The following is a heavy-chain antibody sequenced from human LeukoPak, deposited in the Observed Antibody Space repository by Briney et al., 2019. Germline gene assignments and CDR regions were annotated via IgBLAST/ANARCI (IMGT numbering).Heavy chain of an antibody. CDR3: AREVITGTTGFDY. V-gene: IGHV4-59*12. CDR1: GGSISSYY. CDR2: IYYSGST. J-gene: IGHJ4*02. Sequence: SETLSLTCTVSGGSISSYYWSWIRQPPGKGLEWIGYIYYSGSTNYNPSLKSRVTISVDTSKNQFSLKLSSVTAADTAVYYCAREVITGTTGFDYWGQGTLVTVSS. D-gene: IGHD1-7*01.